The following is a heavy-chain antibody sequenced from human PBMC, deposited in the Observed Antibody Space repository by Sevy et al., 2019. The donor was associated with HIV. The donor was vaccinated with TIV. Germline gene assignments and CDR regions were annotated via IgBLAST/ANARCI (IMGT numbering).Heavy chain of an antibody. CDR1: GLNFDDYG. D-gene: IGHD2-21*02. CDR3: ARERSCGGDCYYFDY. CDR2: INWNGVGT. V-gene: IGHV3-20*04. Sequence: GGSLRLSCAASGLNFDDYGMSWVRQAPGKGLEWVSAINWNGVGTSYADSVKGPFTISRDNAKNSLYVQMNSLRAEDTALYYCARERSCGGDCYYFDYWGQGTLVTVSS. J-gene: IGHJ4*02.